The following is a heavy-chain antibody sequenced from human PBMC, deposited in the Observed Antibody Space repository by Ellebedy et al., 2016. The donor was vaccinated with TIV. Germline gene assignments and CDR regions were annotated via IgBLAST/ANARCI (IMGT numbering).Heavy chain of an antibody. D-gene: IGHD1-26*01. CDR3: ARDIALLQH. Sequence: ASVKVSCXASGYTFTSYAMHWVRQAPGQRLEWMGWINAGNGNTKYSQKFQGRVTMTTDTSTSTAYMELRSLRSDDTAVYYCARDIALLQHWGQGTLVTVSS. CDR1: GYTFTSYA. CDR2: INAGNGNT. V-gene: IGHV1-3*01. J-gene: IGHJ1*01.